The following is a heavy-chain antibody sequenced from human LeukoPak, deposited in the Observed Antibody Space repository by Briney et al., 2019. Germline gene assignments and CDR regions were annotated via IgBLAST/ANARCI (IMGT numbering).Heavy chain of an antibody. CDR3: VTMVRGVIMDFDY. J-gene: IGHJ4*02. CDR1: GGSISSSSYY. CDR2: IYYSGST. V-gene: IGHV4-39*01. Sequence: SETLSLTCTVSGGSISSSSYYWGWSRQPPGKGLEWIGSIYYSGSTYFNPSLKSRVTISVDTSKNQFSLKLSSVTAADTAVYYCVTMVRGVIMDFDYWGQGTLVIVSS. D-gene: IGHD3-10*01.